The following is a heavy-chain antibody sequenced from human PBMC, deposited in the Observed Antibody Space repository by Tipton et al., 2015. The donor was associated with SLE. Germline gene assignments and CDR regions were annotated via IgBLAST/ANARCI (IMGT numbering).Heavy chain of an antibody. J-gene: IGHJ6*02. CDR2: IYTSGRT. V-gene: IGHV4-61*09. D-gene: IGHD2-8*01. Sequence: TLSLTCTVSGGSLSSGRYYRSWIRQPAGKGLEWVGHIYTSGRTNYNPSLKSRVTISVDTSKNQFSLKLSSVTAADTAVYYCAMNAYYYGMDVWGQGTTVTVSS. CDR1: GGSLSSGRYY. CDR3: AMNAYYYGMDV.